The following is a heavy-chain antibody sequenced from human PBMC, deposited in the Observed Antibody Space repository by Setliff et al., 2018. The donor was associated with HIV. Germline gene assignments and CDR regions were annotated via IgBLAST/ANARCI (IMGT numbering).Heavy chain of an antibody. CDR2: IHNSGRT. D-gene: IGHD5-18*01. J-gene: IGHJ4*01. CDR1: GGSMSSYF. Sequence: SETLSLTCTVSGGSMSSYFWSWIRQPPGKGLEWLGYIHNSGRTSYNPSLRSRLSMSVDTPNNQLSLQLSSVTAADTAIYYCARTRGYSYGTLAGFDYWGRGSLVTVSS. CDR3: ARTRGYSYGTLAGFDY. V-gene: IGHV4-59*08.